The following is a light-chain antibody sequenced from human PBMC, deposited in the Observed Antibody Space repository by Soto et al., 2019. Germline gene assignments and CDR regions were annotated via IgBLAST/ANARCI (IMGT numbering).Light chain of an antibody. CDR3: QHRSSWGT. V-gene: IGKV3D-20*02. Sequence: EIVLTQSPGTLSLSPGERATLSCRASQSVSSSYLSWYQQKPGQAPRLLIYGASSRATGTPDSCSGGSSRTYFPLTISSLAPEVVAVYYCQHRSSWGTFGQGTRLEIK. CDR1: QSVSSSY. CDR2: GAS. J-gene: IGKJ5*01.